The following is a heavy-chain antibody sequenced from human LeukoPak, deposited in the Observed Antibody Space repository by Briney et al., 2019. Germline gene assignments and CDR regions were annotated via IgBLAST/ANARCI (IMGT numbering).Heavy chain of an antibody. J-gene: IGHJ4*02. CDR3: TLRPQWLLHEY. V-gene: IGHV4-34*01. Sequence: SETLSLTCAAYGGSFSGYHWSWIRQPPGKGLEWIGGINHSGSTNYNPSLKSRVTISVDKSNIQFSLKVNSVTAADTAVYYCTLRPQWLLHEYWGQGTLVTVSS. CDR1: GGSFSGYH. D-gene: IGHD3-22*01. CDR2: INHSGST.